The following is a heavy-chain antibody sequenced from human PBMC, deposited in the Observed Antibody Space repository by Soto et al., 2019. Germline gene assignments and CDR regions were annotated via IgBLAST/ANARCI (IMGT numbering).Heavy chain of an antibody. CDR2: LVVGTGNT. CDR1: GFTFGSSA. V-gene: IGHV1-58*01. D-gene: IGHD2-15*01. CDR3: ATGAYCSGGSCSDYYYYYYGMDL. J-gene: IGHJ6*02. Sequence: SVKDSCQTSGFTFGSSAVQWVREARGQRLEWIGWLVVGTGNTNYAQKFQQRVTISSDRSTNTVSMELSSLTSEDTAVYYCATGAYCSGGSCSDYYYYYYGMDLWGQGTTVTVSS.